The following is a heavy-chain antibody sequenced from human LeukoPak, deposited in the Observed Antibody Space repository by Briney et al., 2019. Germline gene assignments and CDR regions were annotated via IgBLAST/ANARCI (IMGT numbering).Heavy chain of an antibody. V-gene: IGHV4-34*01. D-gene: IGHD6-19*01. J-gene: IGHJ6*03. CDR3: AREYSSGNYMDV. CDR2: INHSGST. CDR1: GGSFSGYY. Sequence: SETLSLTCAVYGGSFSGYYWSWIRQPPGKGLEWIGEINHSGSTNYNPSLKSRVTISVDTSKNQFSLKLSSVTAADTAVYYCAREYSSGNYMDVWGKGTTVTISS.